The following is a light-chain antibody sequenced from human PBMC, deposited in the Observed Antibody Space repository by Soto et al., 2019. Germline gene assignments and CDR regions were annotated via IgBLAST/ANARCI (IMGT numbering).Light chain of an antibody. CDR2: DVS. J-gene: IGKJ1*01. CDR1: QSIGDS. CDR3: QQYNSYSPT. V-gene: IGKV1-5*01. Sequence: DIQMTQSPSTLSASVGDRVTITCRASQSIGDSLAWYQQKPGKAPYLLISDVSSLERGVPSRFSGSGSGIEFTLTISSMQPDDFATYYCQQYNSYSPTFGQGTKVDIK.